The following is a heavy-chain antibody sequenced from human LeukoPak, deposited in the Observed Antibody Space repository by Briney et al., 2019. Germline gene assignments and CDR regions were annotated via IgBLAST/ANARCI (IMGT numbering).Heavy chain of an antibody. V-gene: IGHV1-69*13. CDR3: ARLIGSGVYYYMDV. CDR1: LGTFSSYA. D-gene: IGHD2-15*01. J-gene: IGHJ6*03. Sequence: ASVKVSCKASLGTFSSYAISGVRQAPGQGLEWVGGNIPIFGTATYAQKFQGRVTITADESTSTAYTELGSLRSEDTAVYYCARLIGSGVYYYMDVWGKGTTVTVSS. CDR2: NIPIFGTA.